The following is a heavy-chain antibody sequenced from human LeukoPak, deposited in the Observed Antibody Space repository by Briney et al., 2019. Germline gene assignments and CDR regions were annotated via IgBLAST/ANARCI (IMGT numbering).Heavy chain of an antibody. D-gene: IGHD3-3*01. J-gene: IGHJ4*02. V-gene: IGHV3-21*01. CDR3: AREGNYDFWSGSSSYFAY. CDR1: GFTFSSYS. CDR2: ISSSSSYI. Sequence: GGSLRLSCAASGFTFSSYSMNWVRQAPGKGLEWVSSISSSSSYIYYADSVKGRFTISRDNAKNSLYLQMNSLRAEDTAVYYCAREGNYDFWSGSSSYFAYWGQGTLVTVSS.